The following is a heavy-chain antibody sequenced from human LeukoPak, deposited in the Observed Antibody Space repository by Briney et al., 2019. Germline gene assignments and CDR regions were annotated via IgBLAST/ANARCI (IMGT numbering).Heavy chain of an antibody. V-gene: IGHV6-1*01. J-gene: IGHJ6*02. CDR3: VGPTPVDV. CDR1: GDSVSSNRAA. CDR2: TYYRSKWYN. Sequence: SQTLSLTCVISGDSVSSNRAAWNWVRQSPSRGLEWLGRTYYRSKWYNDYAVSVRGRIATNPDTSKNQFSLQLQSVTPEDTAVYYCVGPTPVDVWGQGTTVTVPS.